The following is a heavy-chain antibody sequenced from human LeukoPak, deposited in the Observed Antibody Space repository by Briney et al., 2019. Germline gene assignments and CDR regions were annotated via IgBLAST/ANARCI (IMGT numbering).Heavy chain of an antibody. D-gene: IGHD5-24*01. CDR1: GFPFSSYA. CDR2: ISETGDRT. J-gene: IGHJ5*02. V-gene: IGHV3-23*01. CDR3: AKQFVDI. Sequence: GGSLRLSCAASGFPFSSYAMNWVRQAPGKGLEWVSAISETGDRTHYADSVKGRFTVSRDNPKDTLYLQMDSLRAEDTAVYYCAKQFVDIWGQGTLVTVSS.